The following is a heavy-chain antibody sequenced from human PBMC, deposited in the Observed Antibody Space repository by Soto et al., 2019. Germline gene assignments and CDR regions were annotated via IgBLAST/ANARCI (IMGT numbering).Heavy chain of an antibody. CDR1: GFIFSSYG. J-gene: IGHJ6*02. Sequence: GGSLRLSCAASGFIFSSYGMHWVRQAPGKGLEWVAVIWYGGSNKYYGDSVKGRFTISRDNSKNRLHLQMNSLRVEDTAVYYCARERAQGDYYYAMDVWGQGTTVTVSS. CDR3: ARERAQGDYYYAMDV. CDR2: IWYGGSNK. D-gene: IGHD1-26*01. V-gene: IGHV3-33*01.